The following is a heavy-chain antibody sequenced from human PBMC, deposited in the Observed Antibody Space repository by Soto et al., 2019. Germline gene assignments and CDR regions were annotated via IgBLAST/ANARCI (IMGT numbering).Heavy chain of an antibody. V-gene: IGHV3-48*01. CDR3: FPGY. J-gene: IGHJ4*02. D-gene: IGHD1-26*01. CDR2: ISSSSTI. CDR1: GFTFSSYS. Sequence: EVQLVESGGGLVQPGGSLRLSCAASGFTFSSYSMNWVRQAPGKGLEWVSYISSSSTIYYADSVKGRFTISRDNAKNSLYLQVNGLRAEDTADCAYFPGYWGQGTLVTVSS.